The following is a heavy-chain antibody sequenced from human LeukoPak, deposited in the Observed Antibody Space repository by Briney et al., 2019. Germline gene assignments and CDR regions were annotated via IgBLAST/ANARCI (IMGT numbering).Heavy chain of an antibody. J-gene: IGHJ4*02. D-gene: IGHD2-2*01. V-gene: IGHV3-7*01. CDR1: GFSFGNYW. CDR3: AREGSSAISHAADF. CDR2: IKQDGSEK. Sequence: GGSLRLSCAASGFSFGNYWMTWVRQAPGKGLEWVANIKQDGSEKHYVDSVRGRLTISRDNAKNSLYLQMNSLRAEDTAVYYCAREGSSAISHAADFWGQGTLVTVSS.